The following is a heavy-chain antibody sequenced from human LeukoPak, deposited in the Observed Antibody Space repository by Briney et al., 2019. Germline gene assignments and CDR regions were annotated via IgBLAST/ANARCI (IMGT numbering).Heavy chain of an antibody. V-gene: IGHV3-23*01. Sequence: GSLRLSCAASGFTFSSYAMSWVRQAPGKGLEWVSAISGSGGSTYYADSVRGRFTISRDNSKNTLYLQMNSLRAEDTAVYYCAKSGYGSEPYYYYGMDVWGQGTTVTVSS. J-gene: IGHJ6*02. CDR1: GFTFSSYA. CDR2: ISGSGGST. CDR3: AKSGYGSEPYYYYGMDV. D-gene: IGHD1-14*01.